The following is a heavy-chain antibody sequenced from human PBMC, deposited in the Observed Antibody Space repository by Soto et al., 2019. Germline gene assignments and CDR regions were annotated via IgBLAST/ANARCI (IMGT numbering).Heavy chain of an antibody. CDR1: GYTFTGYY. D-gene: IGHD3-16*02. CDR3: ARAAMITFGGVIVSHFDY. V-gene: IGHV1-2*04. CDR2: INPNSGGT. J-gene: IGHJ4*02. Sequence: QVQLVRSGAEVKKPGASVKVSCKASGYTFTGYYMHWVRQAPGQGLEWMGWINPNSGGTNYAQKFQGWVTMTRDTSISTGYMELSRLRSDDTAVYYCARAAMITFGGVIVSHFDYWGQGTLVTVSS.